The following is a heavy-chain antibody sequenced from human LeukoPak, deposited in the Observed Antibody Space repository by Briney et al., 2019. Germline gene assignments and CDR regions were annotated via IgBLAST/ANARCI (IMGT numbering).Heavy chain of an antibody. D-gene: IGHD1-26*01. CDR1: GFTFSNYA. V-gene: IGHV3-23*01. Sequence: PGGSLRLSCAASGFTFSNYAMSWVRQAPGKGLEWVPAITGSGGNTYYADSVKGRFTISRDNSKNTLYLQMNSLRDEDTAVYYCARATRGGVGASSYWGQGTLVTVST. CDR2: ITGSGGNT. J-gene: IGHJ4*02. CDR3: ARATRGGVGASSY.